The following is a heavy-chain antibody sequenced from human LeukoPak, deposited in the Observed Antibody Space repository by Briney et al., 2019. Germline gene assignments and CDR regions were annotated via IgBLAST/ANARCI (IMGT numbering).Heavy chain of an antibody. CDR2: IYYSGST. Sequence: SETLSLTCTVSGGSISSYYWSWIRQPPGKGLEWIGYIYYSGSTNYNPSLKSRVTISVDTSKNQFSLKLSSVTAADTAVYYCARENVVGTIFDYWGQGTLVTVSS. V-gene: IGHV4-59*01. CDR1: GGSISSYY. J-gene: IGHJ4*02. CDR3: ARENVVGTIFDY. D-gene: IGHD1-26*01.